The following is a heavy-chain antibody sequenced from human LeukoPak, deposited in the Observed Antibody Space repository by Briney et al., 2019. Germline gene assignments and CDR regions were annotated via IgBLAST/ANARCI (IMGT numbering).Heavy chain of an antibody. CDR2: ISGSGGST. CDR3: AKALNYYDSSGYYSPFDY. J-gene: IGHJ4*02. Sequence: PGGSLRLSCAASGFTFSNYGMSWVRQAPGKGLEWVSAISGSGGSTYYADSVKGRFTISRDNSKNTLYLQMNSLRAEDTAVYYCAKALNYYDSSGYYSPFDYWGQGTLVTVSS. D-gene: IGHD3-22*01. V-gene: IGHV3-23*01. CDR1: GFTFSNYG.